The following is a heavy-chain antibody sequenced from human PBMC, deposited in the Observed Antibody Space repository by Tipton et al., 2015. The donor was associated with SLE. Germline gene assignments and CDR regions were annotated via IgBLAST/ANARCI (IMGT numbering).Heavy chain of an antibody. CDR1: GGSISSSSYY. D-gene: IGHD6-19*01. Sequence: LRLSCSVSGGSISSSSYYWGWIRQPPGKGLEWIGEINHSGSTNYNPSLKSRVTISVDTSKNQFSLKLSSVTAADTAVYYCAKEGSGYSSGWYGGYYYGMDVWGQGTTVTVSS. CDR2: INHSGST. V-gene: IGHV4-39*07. CDR3: AKEGSGYSSGWYGGYYYGMDV. J-gene: IGHJ6*02.